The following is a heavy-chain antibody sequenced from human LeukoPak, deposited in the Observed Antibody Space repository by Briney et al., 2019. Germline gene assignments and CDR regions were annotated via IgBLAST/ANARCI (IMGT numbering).Heavy chain of an antibody. V-gene: IGHV3-23*01. J-gene: IGHJ4*02. CDR2: ISPRGGGT. Sequence: GGSLRLSCAASGFSFSNHGMNWVRQAPGKGLEWLSGISPRGGGTYYADSVKGRSTISRDDSKRTLSLQMNSLRVEDTAVYYCARDLAWGAFDYWGQGTLVSVSS. CDR3: ARDLAWGAFDY. CDR1: GFSFSNHG. D-gene: IGHD7-27*01.